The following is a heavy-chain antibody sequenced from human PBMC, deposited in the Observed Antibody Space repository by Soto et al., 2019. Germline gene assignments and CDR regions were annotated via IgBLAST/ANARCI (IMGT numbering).Heavy chain of an antibody. Sequence: PSETLSLTCAISGDSVSSNSAAWNWIRQSPSRGLEWLGRTYYRSKWYNDYAVSVKSRITINPDTSKNQFSLQLNSVTPDDTAVYYCARLTIDCSGGSCYSGSADYWGQGTLVTVSS. D-gene: IGHD2-15*01. CDR1: GDSVSSNSAA. J-gene: IGHJ4*02. CDR3: ARLTIDCSGGSCYSGSADY. CDR2: TYYRSKWYN. V-gene: IGHV6-1*01.